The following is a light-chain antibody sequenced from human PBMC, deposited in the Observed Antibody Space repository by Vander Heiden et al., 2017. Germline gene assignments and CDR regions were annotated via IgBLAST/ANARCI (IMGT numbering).Light chain of an antibody. CDR2: DVT. CDR3: CSYTGSYTWV. CDR1: SSDVGAYDY. J-gene: IGLJ3*02. V-gene: IGLV2-11*01. Sequence: SALTQPRSLTGSPGLSVINSCSGTSSDVGAYDYVPWYQQHPDKAPKLLIYDVTKWPSGVPARFSGSKSGNTATLTISGLLTEDEADYCCCSYTGSYTWVFGGGTKITVL.